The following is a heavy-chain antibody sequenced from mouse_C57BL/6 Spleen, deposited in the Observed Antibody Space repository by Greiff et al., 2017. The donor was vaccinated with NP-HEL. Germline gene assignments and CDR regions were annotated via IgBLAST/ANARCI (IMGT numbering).Heavy chain of an antibody. D-gene: IGHD2-3*01. V-gene: IGHV3-6*01. CDR3: ARAFYDGYYGFAY. J-gene: IGHJ3*01. CDR2: ISYDGSN. CDR1: GYSITSGYY. Sequence: EVQLQESGPGLVKPSQSLSLTCSVTGYSITSGYYWNWIRQFPGNKLEWMGYISYDGSNNYNPSLKNRISITRDTSKNQFFLKLNSVTTEDTATYYCARAFYDGYYGFAYWGQGTLVTVSA.